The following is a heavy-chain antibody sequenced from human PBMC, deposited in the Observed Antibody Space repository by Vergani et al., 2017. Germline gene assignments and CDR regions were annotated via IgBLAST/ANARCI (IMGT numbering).Heavy chain of an antibody. CDR2: IIPIFGTA. Sequence: QVQLVQSGAEVKKPGSSVKVSCKASGGTFSSYAISWVRQAPGQGLEWMGGIIPIFGTANYAQKFQGRVPIPADDSTSTAYMELSSLRSEDTAVYYCASRDITIFGVVIIRGYYYYGMDVWGQ. CDR3: ASRDITIFGVVIIRGYYYYGMDV. CDR1: GGTFSSYA. D-gene: IGHD3-3*01. J-gene: IGHJ6*02. V-gene: IGHV1-69*01.